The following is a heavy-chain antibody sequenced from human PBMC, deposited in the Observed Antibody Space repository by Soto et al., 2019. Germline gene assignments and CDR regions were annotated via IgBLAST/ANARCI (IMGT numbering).Heavy chain of an antibody. CDR1: GFTFSDYY. CDR3: AIVGGDSSSWSQVRYLYYYMDV. J-gene: IGHJ6*03. CDR2: ISISGSTI. D-gene: IGHD6-13*01. V-gene: IGHV3-11*01. Sequence: QVQLVESGGGLVKPGGSLRLSCAASGFTFSDYYMSWIRQAPGKGLEWVSYISISGSTIYYADSVKGRFTISRDNAKNSRYLQMNSMRAEDTAVYECAIVGGDSSSWSQVRYLYYYMDVWGKGTPVTVS.